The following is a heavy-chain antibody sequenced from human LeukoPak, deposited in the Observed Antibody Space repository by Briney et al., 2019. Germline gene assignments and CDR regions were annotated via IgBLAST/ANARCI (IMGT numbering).Heavy chain of an antibody. CDR1: GYTFTSYY. D-gene: IGHD3-3*01. J-gene: IGHJ6*02. V-gene: IGHV1-46*01. Sequence: GASVKVSCKASGYTFTSYYMHWVRQAPGQGLEWMGIINPSGGSTSYAQKFQGRVTMTRDTSTSTVYMELSSLRSEDTAVYYCARDRGPIYDFWSGYGLDYNYYGMDVWGQGTTVTVSS. CDR3: ARDRGPIYDFWSGYGLDYNYYGMDV. CDR2: INPSGGST.